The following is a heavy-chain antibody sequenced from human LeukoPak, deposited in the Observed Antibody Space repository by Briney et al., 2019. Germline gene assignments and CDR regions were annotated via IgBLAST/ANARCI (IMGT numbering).Heavy chain of an antibody. Sequence: SETLSLTCTVSGGSISSYYWSWIRQPPGKGLEWIGYIYYSGSTNYNPSLKSRVTISVDTSKNQFSLKLSSVTAADTAVYYCARRAAAAPTLSSRGYYMDVWGKGTTVTVSS. D-gene: IGHD6-6*01. CDR2: IYYSGST. CDR3: ARRAAAAPTLSSRGYYMDV. V-gene: IGHV4-59*01. CDR1: GGSISSYY. J-gene: IGHJ6*03.